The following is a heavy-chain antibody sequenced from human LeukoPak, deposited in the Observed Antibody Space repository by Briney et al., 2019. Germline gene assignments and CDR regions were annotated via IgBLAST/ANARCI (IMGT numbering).Heavy chain of an antibody. CDR3: ARDQAYYDFWSGYSPYYYYYYMDV. V-gene: IGHV3-7*01. CDR1: GFIFSSYW. CDR2: IKQDGSEK. J-gene: IGHJ6*03. Sequence: GGSLRLSCAASGFIFSSYWMSWVRQAPGKGLEWVANIKQDGSEKYYVDSVKGRFTISRDNAKNSLYLQMNSLRAEDTAVSYCARDQAYYDFWSGYSPYYYYYYMDVWGKGTTVTVSS. D-gene: IGHD3-3*01.